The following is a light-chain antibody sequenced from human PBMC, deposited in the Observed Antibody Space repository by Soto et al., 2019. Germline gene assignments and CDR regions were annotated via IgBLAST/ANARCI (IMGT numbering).Light chain of an antibody. CDR1: QSISSW. V-gene: IGKV1-5*03. CDR2: KAS. CDR3: QQYNSMIT. J-gene: IGKJ5*01. Sequence: DIQMTQSPSTLSASVGDRVTITCRASQSISSWLAWYQQKPGKAPKLLIYKASSLESGVPSRFSGSGSGTDFTLTISSLQPDDFATYYCQQYNSMITFGQGTRLEMK.